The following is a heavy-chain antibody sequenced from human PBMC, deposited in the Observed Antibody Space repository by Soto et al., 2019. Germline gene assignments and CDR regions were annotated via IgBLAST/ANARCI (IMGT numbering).Heavy chain of an antibody. CDR1: GVTFSTYG. V-gene: IGHV3-30*02. CDR3: ARGPDYDSSGYYLDF. D-gene: IGHD3-22*01. CDR2: IQYHGINK. J-gene: IGHJ4*02. Sequence: PGGYLRLSCAASGVTFSTYGMQLIRQAPGKGLEWVAFIQYHGINKDYADSVKGRFTISRDNSRNTLYLQMNSLRADDTAVYYCARGPDYDSSGYYLDFWGQVALLTGSP.